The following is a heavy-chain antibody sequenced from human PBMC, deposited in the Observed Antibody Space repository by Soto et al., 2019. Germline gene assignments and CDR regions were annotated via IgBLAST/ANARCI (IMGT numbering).Heavy chain of an antibody. CDR1: GYAFPHYV. V-gene: IGHV1-18*01. CDR2: STHTGNT. D-gene: IGHD1-26*01. Sequence: ASVKVSCKTSGYAFPHYVINWVRQAPGHGLEWMGFSTHTGNTNYAQNFQGRVVLTTDTSTSTAYMEVTSLRSDDTAVYYCARSGEHPLDYWGQGTPVTISS. CDR3: ARSGEHPLDY. J-gene: IGHJ4*02.